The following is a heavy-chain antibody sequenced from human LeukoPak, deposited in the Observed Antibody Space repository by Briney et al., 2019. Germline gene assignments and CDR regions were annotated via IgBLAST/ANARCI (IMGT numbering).Heavy chain of an antibody. Sequence: GASVKVSCKASGYTFTSYGISWVRQAPGQGLEWMGWISAYNGNTNYAQKLQGRVTMTTDTSTSTAYMELRSLRSDDTAVYYCARSPSYYDILTGYWRFVHLDVWGQGTTVTVSS. J-gene: IGHJ6*02. CDR2: ISAYNGNT. V-gene: IGHV1-18*04. CDR3: ARSPSYYDILTGYWRFVHLDV. CDR1: GYTFTSYG. D-gene: IGHD3-9*01.